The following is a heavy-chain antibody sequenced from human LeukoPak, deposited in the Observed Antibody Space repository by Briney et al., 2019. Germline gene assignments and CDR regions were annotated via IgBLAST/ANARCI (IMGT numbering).Heavy chain of an antibody. CDR1: GGTFSSYA. D-gene: IGHD3-22*01. V-gene: IGHV1-69*13. Sequence: GASVKVSCKASGGTFSSYAISWVRQAPGQGLEWMGGIIPIFGTANYAQKFQGRVTITADESTSTAYMELSSLRSEDTAVYYCAREPFADYDSSGNLPSPFDYWGQGTLVTVSS. CDR2: IIPIFGTA. J-gene: IGHJ4*02. CDR3: AREPFADYDSSGNLPSPFDY.